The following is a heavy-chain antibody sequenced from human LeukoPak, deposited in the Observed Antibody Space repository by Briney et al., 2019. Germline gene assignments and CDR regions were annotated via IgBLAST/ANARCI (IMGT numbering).Heavy chain of an antibody. V-gene: IGHV3-33*06. D-gene: IGHD6-19*01. J-gene: IGHJ4*02. CDR3: AKDDRGGWSGHFAS. Sequence: PGGFLRLSCAAAGFSFSNFGMHWVRQAPGKGLDWVAVIWHDGGAEFYVDSVKGRFKISRDDSKNTLYLQMNSLKVEDTALYYCAKDDRGGWSGHFASWGKGTLVTVSS. CDR1: GFSFSNFG. CDR2: IWHDGGAE.